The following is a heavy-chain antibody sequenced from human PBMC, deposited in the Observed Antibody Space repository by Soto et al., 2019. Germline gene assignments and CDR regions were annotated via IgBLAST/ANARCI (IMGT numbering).Heavy chain of an antibody. J-gene: IGHJ6*02. CDR2: IYYSGST. CDR1: GGSISSYY. Sequence: SETLSLTCTVSGGSISSYYWSWIRQPPGKGLEWIGYIYYSGSTNYNPSLKSRVTISRDNSKNTLYLQMNSLRAEDTAVYYCARDAGYSYGYYYYYGMDVWGQGTTVTVSS. V-gene: IGHV4-59*12. CDR3: ARDAGYSYGYYYYYGMDV. D-gene: IGHD5-18*01.